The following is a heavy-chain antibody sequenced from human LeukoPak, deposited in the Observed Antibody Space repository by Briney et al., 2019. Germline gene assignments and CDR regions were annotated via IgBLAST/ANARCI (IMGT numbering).Heavy chain of an antibody. J-gene: IGHJ4*02. V-gene: IGHV3-74*01. CDR3: AREGYYGSGSPPSLYFDY. D-gene: IGHD3-10*01. Sequence: GGSLRLSCAASGFTFSSYWMHWVRQAPGKGLVGASRINSDGSSTSYADSVKGRFTTSRDNSRSTLYLQMNSLRPEDTAIYYCAREGYYGSGSPPSLYFDYWGQGTLVTVSS. CDR2: INSDGSST. CDR1: GFTFSSYW.